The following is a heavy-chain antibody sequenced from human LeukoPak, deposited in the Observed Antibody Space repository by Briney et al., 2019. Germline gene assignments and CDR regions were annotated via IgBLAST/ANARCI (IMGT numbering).Heavy chain of an antibody. J-gene: IGHJ4*02. V-gene: IGHV3-7*01. CDR3: ARSAAADFDY. CDR2: IKQDGSEK. D-gene: IGHD6-13*01. CDR1: GFNFSSYW. Sequence: GGSLRLSCAASGFNFSSYWMSCVLQAPGKGLEWVANIKQDGSEKYYVDSVKGRFTISRDNAKNSLYLHMNSLRAEDTAVYYCARSAAADFDYWGQGTLVTVSS.